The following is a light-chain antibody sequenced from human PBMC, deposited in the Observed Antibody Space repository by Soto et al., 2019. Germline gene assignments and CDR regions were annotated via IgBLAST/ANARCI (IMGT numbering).Light chain of an antibody. V-gene: IGKV1-5*03. Sequence: DIQMTQSPSTLSGSVGDRVRITCRASQTISSWLAWYQQKQGKAPKLVIYKASTLKSGVPSRLRGSGYGTEFTITISSMQPDDFETYYCQHYNSYSEAFGQGTQVDIK. CDR1: QTISSW. J-gene: IGKJ1*01. CDR2: KAS. CDR3: QHYNSYSEA.